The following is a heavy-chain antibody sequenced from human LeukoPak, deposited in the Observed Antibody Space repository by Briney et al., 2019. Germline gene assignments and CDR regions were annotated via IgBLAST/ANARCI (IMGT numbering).Heavy chain of an antibody. J-gene: IGHJ4*02. D-gene: IGHD1-7*01. CDR1: GFTFSSYA. CDR3: AKDREGTIADYFDY. V-gene: IGHV3-23*01. CDR2: INGSGGNT. Sequence: PGGSLRLSCAASGFTFSSYAMSWVRQAPGKGLEWVSSINGSGGNTYYADSVKGRFTISRDNSKNTLYLQMNSLRGEDTAVYYCAKDREGTIADYFDYWGQGTLVTVSS.